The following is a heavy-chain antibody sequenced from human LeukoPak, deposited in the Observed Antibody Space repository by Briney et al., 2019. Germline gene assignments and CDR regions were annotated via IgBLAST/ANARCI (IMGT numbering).Heavy chain of an antibody. CDR3: ARDPARITILEHQGYREDY. Sequence: SETLSLTCTVSGYSISSGYYWGWIRQPPGKGLEWIGSIYHSGSTYYNPSPKSRVTISVDTSKNQFSLKLSSVTAADTAVYYCARDPARITILEHQGYREDYWGQGTLVTVSS. CDR1: GYSISSGYY. D-gene: IGHD3-3*01. V-gene: IGHV4-38-2*02. CDR2: IYHSGST. J-gene: IGHJ4*02.